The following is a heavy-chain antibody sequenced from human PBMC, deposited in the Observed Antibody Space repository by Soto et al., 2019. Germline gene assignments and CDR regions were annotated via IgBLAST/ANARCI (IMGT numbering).Heavy chain of an antibody. J-gene: IGHJ6*02. CDR2: IYYSGST. D-gene: IGHD2-2*02. CDR3: ARTRKKYFSSPSCDNSSYYGMAV. Sequence: SENLSLGCTGSDGMVSRGSYYWSGIRQAPGKGLEWIGYIYYSGSTNYNPSLKSRVTISVDTSKNQFSLKLSSVTAADTAVYYCARTRKKYFSSPSCDNSSYYGMAVRCQWPTVT. V-gene: IGHV4-61*01. CDR1: DGMVSRGSYY.